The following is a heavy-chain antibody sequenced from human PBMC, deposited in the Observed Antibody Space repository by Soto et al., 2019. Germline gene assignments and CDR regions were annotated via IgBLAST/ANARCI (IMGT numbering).Heavy chain of an antibody. CDR2: ISGSGGST. CDR3: AKGARVSCSGGSCYFDY. V-gene: IGHV3-23*01. CDR1: GFTFSSYA. D-gene: IGHD2-15*01. J-gene: IGHJ4*02. Sequence: EVQLLESGGGLVQPGGSLRLSCAASGFTFSSYAMNWVRQAPGKGLEWVSAISGSGGSTYYADSVKGRFTISRDNSKNTLYLQMTSLRAEDTAVYYCAKGARVSCSGGSCYFDYWGQGTLVTVSS.